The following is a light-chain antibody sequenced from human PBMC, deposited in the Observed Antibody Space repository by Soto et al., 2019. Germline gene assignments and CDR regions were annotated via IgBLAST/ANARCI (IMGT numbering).Light chain of an antibody. J-gene: IGKJ1*01. Sequence: EIVLTQSPGTLSLSPGERATLSCRASQSVSSNYLAWYQRKPGQAPRLLIYGASSRATDIPNRFSGSGSGTDFTLTITRLEPEDFAVSFCQPYGGSPPTFDQGTKVEIK. CDR1: QSVSSNY. CDR3: QPYGGSPPT. CDR2: GAS. V-gene: IGKV3-20*01.